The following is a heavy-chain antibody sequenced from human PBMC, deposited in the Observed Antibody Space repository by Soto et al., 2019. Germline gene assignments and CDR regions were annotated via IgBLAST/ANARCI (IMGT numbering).Heavy chain of an antibody. CDR2: IFHGWST. Sequence: QVQLQESGPGLVKPSGTLSLTCAVFGGSISNSNWWTWVRQPPGQGLDWIGAIFHGWSTKYNSYLLGGVTISVDKATNQFSLMLSSVPAADAAVYYCADRPIVGAAIWGQGTLVTVSS. CDR3: ADRPIVGAAI. J-gene: IGHJ4*02. CDR1: GGSISNSNW. V-gene: IGHV4-4*02. D-gene: IGHD1-26*01.